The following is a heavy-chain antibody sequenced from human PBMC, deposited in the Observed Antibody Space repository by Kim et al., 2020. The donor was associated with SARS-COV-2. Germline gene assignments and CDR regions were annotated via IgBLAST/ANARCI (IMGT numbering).Heavy chain of an antibody. CDR2: ITGSGGAT. Sequence: GGSLRLSCAASGFTFNTYVMRWARQAPGKGLEWVSTITGSGGATYYADSVKGRFTISRDNSRTTLYLQMSSLRAEDTAVYYCTKSGEYGNQYFDYWGLGTLVTVSS. J-gene: IGHJ4*02. CDR1: GFTFNTYV. D-gene: IGHD1-26*01. CDR3: TKSGEYGNQYFDY. V-gene: IGHV3-23*01.